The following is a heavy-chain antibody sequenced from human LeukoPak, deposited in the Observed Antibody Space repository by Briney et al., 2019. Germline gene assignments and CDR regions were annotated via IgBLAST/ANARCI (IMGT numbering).Heavy chain of an antibody. Sequence: PSETLSLTCAVYGGSFSSYYWGWIRQPPGKGLEWIGSIYYSGSTYYNPSLKSRVTISVDTSKNQFSLKLSSVTTADTAVYYCARQPLLGWGYGYWYFDLWGRGTLVTVSS. CDR2: IYYSGST. CDR3: ARQPLLGWGYGYWYFDL. CDR1: GGSFSSYY. D-gene: IGHD3-16*01. J-gene: IGHJ2*01. V-gene: IGHV4-39*07.